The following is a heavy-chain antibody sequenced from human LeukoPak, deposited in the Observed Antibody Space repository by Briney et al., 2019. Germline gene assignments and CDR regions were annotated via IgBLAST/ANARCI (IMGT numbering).Heavy chain of an antibody. J-gene: IGHJ6*02. CDR2: ISDSGGIT. CDR3: AKASAVRGYYYYGMDV. CDR1: GFTFSSYA. Sequence: GGSLRLSCAASGFTFSSYAMNWVRQAPGKGLEWVSGISDSGGITYYADSVKGRFTISRDNSKNTMYLQMNSLRVEDTAVYYCAKASAVRGYYYYGMDVWGQGTTVTVPS. D-gene: IGHD3-10*02. V-gene: IGHV3-23*01.